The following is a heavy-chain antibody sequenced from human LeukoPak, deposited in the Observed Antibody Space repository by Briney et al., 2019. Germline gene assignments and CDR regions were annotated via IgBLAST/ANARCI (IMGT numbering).Heavy chain of an antibody. J-gene: IGHJ3*01. CDR3: ATGVGDA. Sequence: PGGSLRLSCAASGFIFSRDYMSWVRQVPGNGLDWVANINQDGSEKYYIDSVKGRFSISRDNAKDSLFPEMNSLRADDTAVYYCATGVGDAWGQGVMVTVSS. CDR2: INQDGSEK. V-gene: IGHV3-7*01. D-gene: IGHD2-15*01. CDR1: GFIFSRDY.